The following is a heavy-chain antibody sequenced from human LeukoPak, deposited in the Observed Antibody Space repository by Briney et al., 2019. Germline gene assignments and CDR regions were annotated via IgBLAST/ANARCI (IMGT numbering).Heavy chain of an antibody. Sequence: SETLSLTCSVSRGSISNYYWSWIRQPPGKGLEWIGYISYSGSTKYNPSLKSRVTISVDTSKNQFSLKLSSVTAADTAVYYCARAPRRYTNAWYRLYYFHYWGQGTLVTVSS. CDR3: ARAPRRYTNAWYRLYYFHY. D-gene: IGHD6-13*01. CDR1: RGSISNYY. V-gene: IGHV4-59*12. J-gene: IGHJ4*02. CDR2: ISYSGST.